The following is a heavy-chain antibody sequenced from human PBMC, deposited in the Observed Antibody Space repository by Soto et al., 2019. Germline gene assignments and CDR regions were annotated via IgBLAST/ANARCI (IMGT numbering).Heavy chain of an antibody. D-gene: IGHD3-10*01. CDR3: ARDGYGSGSYYIDY. V-gene: IGHV3-33*01. J-gene: IGHJ4*02. Sequence: QAQLVESGGGVVQPGRSLRLSCAASGFTFSSYGMHWVRQAPGKGLEWVAVIWYDGSNKYYADSVKGRFTISRDNSKNTLYLQMNSLRAEDTAVYYCARDGYGSGSYYIDYWGQGTLVTVSS. CDR2: IWYDGSNK. CDR1: GFTFSSYG.